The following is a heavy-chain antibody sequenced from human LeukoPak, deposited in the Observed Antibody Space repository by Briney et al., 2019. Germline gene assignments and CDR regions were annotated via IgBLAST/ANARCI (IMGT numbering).Heavy chain of an antibody. D-gene: IGHD3-22*01. CDR1: GFTFSSYW. CDR2: IKQDGSEK. J-gene: IGHJ3*02. V-gene: IGHV3-7*01. CDR3: ARVWLLPRPDAFDI. Sequence: PGGSLRLSCAASGFTFSSYWMSWVRQAPGKGLEWVANIKQDGSEKYYVDSVKGRFTISRDNAKNSLYLQMNSLRAEDTAVYYCARVWLLPRPDAFDIWGQGTMVTVSS.